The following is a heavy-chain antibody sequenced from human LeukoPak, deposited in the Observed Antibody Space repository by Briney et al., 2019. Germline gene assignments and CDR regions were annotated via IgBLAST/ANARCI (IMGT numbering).Heavy chain of an antibody. CDR1: GGSISSYY. CDR3: ARDSGSTDFGY. Sequence: PSETLSLTCTVSGGSISSYYWSWIRQPPGKGLEWIGYIYYSGSTSYNPSLKSRITMSVDTSKNQFSLKLSSVTAADTAVYYCARDSGSTDFGYWGQGTLVTVSS. D-gene: IGHD4-17*01. V-gene: IGHV4-59*12. CDR2: IYYSGST. J-gene: IGHJ4*02.